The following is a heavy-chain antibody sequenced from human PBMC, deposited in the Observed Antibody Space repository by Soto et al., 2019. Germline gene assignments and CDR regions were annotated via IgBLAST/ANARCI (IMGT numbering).Heavy chain of an antibody. CDR3: ERGRERYCSSTSCYGGDY. J-gene: IGHJ4*02. D-gene: IGHD2-2*01. CDR1: GFTFSSYA. V-gene: IGHV3-30-3*01. Sequence: QVQRVESGGGVVQPGRSLRLSCAASGFTFSSYAMHWVRQAPGKGLEWVAVISYDGSNKYYADSVKCRFTIYRDNSKNTLYLQMNSLRAEDTAVYYFERGRERYCSSTSCYGGDYWGQGTLVTVSS. CDR2: ISYDGSNK.